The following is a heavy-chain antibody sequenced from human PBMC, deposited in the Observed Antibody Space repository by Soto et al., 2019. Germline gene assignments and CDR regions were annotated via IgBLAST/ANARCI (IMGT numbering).Heavy chain of an antibody. CDR1: GFTFTAYY. CDR2: IKKEGSEQ. V-gene: IGHV3-7*03. J-gene: IGHJ4*02. CDR3: SRENWFQDF. D-gene: IGHD3-10*01. Sequence: EVQLVESGGGLVQPGGSLRLSCAASGFTFTAYYMTWVRQAPGKGLEWVASIKKEGSEQYYVDSVKGRPTISRDNAKNSLYLQMNTLRPADTALYYCSRENWFQDFWGQGTLVTVSS.